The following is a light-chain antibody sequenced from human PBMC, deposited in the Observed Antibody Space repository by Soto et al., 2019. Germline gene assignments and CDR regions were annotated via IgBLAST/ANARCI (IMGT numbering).Light chain of an antibody. Sequence: QSALTQPASVSGSPGQSITISCTGTSSDVGAYDYVSWYQHHPGKAPKLLIYEVSNRPSGVSSRFSGSKSGNTASLTISGLQAEDEADYYCSSYAGSYTWVFGGGTKLTVL. V-gene: IGLV2-14*01. CDR2: EVS. CDR3: SSYAGSYTWV. J-gene: IGLJ3*02. CDR1: SSDVGAYDY.